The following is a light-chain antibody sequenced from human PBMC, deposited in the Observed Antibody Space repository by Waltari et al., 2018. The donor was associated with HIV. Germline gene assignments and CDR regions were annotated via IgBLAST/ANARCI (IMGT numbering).Light chain of an antibody. V-gene: IGLV4-69*02. CDR3: QTWGTGTWV. J-gene: IGLJ3*02. CDR2: LKSDGSH. CDR1: SGHSNYD. Sequence: QLVLTQSPSASASLGASVKLTCTLSSGHSNYDIIWPQQQPDQGPRFLMKLKSDGSHTKGDGIPDRFSGSSSGAERYLTISSLQSEDEADYYCQTWGTGTWVFGGGTEVTVL.